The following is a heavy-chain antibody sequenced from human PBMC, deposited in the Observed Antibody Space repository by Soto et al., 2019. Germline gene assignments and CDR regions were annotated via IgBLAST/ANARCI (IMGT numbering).Heavy chain of an antibody. Sequence: PSETLSLTCTVSGCSVSSGSYYWSWIRQPPGKGLEWIAYIYYSGSTYYNPSLKSRGTISVDTSKNHFSLKLGSVTAADTALYYGSRRAPEGFDPWGQGTLVTVSS. V-gene: IGHV4-61*03. CDR2: IYYSGST. CDR3: SRRAPEGFDP. CDR1: GCSVSSGSYY. J-gene: IGHJ5*02.